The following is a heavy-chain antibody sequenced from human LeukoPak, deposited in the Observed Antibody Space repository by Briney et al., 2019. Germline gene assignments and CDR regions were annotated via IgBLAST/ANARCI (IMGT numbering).Heavy chain of an antibody. Sequence: SETLSLTCTVSGGSISSYYWSWIRQPPGKGLEWIGCIYYSGSTNYNPSFKSRVTISVDTSKNQFSLKLSSVTAADTAVYYCARDVGEYCSSVSCYASDYWGQGTLVTVSS. CDR3: ARDVGEYCSSVSCYASDY. V-gene: IGHV4-59*01. D-gene: IGHD2-2*01. CDR1: GGSISSYY. J-gene: IGHJ4*02. CDR2: IYYSGST.